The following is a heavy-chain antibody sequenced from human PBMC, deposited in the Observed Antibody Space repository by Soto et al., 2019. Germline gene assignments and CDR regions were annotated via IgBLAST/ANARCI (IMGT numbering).Heavy chain of an antibody. CDR2: VFHSGDA. J-gene: IGHJ4*02. V-gene: IGHV4-4*02. Sequence: SETLSLTCVVSGGSISGRNWWSWVRQAPGKGLEWIGEVFHSGDATYTPSLRSRVTISVDKSKNQFSLKLNSVTAADTAVYYCARLIYDSRLNYFYFDFWGQGALVTVSS. CDR1: GGSISGRNW. D-gene: IGHD3-22*01. CDR3: ARLIYDSRLNYFYFDF.